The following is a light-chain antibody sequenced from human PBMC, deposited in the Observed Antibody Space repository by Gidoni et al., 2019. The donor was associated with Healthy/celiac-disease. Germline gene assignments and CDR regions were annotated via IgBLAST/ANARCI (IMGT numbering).Light chain of an antibody. J-gene: IGKJ4*01. CDR2: GAS. CDR1: QSVSSN. Sequence: ELVMTQSPATLSVSPGERATLSCRASQSVSSNLASFQQKPGQPPSLLIYGASPRATGIPARFSGSGSGTVFTLTISSLQSEDFAVFYCQQYNNCPPLTFGGGTKVEIK. CDR3: QQYNNCPPLT. V-gene: IGKV3-15*01.